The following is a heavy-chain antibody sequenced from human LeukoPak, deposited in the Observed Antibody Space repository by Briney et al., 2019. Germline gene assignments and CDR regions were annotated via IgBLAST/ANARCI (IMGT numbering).Heavy chain of an antibody. CDR1: GFTFTTYW. Sequence: GGSLRLSCAASGFTFTTYWMHWVRQAPGKGRVLVSRINSDGSSTSYADSVKGRFTISRDNAKNTLYLQMNSLRAEDTAVYYCARAPNWKYDYWGQGTLVTVSS. V-gene: IGHV3-74*01. CDR2: INSDGSST. J-gene: IGHJ4*02. CDR3: ARAPNWKYDY. D-gene: IGHD1-20*01.